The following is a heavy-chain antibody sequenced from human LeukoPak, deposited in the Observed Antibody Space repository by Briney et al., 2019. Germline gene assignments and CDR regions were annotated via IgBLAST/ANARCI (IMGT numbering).Heavy chain of an antibody. V-gene: IGHV3-23*01. CDR3: AQANTYDDSGYSLNY. J-gene: IGHJ4*02. Sequence: GGSLRLSCAASGFTFGNFAMRWVRQAPGKGLERVAAISCVGRNTYYADSVKGRFTISRDNSNNMLYLEMNNLGAEDTAIYSCAQANTYDDSGYSLNYWGQGTLVTVSS. CDR2: ISCVGRNT. CDR1: GFTFGNFA. D-gene: IGHD3-22*01.